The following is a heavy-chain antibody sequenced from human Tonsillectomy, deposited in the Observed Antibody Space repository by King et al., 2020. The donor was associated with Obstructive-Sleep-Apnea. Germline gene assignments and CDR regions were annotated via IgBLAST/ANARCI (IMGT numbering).Heavy chain of an antibody. V-gene: IGHV3-30*18. J-gene: IGHJ4*02. Sequence: QVQLVESGGGVVQPGRSLRLSCAASGFTFMSYGMHWVRQAPGKGLEWGAVISYDGSNTYYADSVKGRFTISRDNSKNTLYLQMNSLRAEDTAVYYCAKGTSDYGDFDYWGQGTLVTVSS. CDR1: GFTFMSYG. CDR3: AKGTSDYGDFDY. D-gene: IGHD4-17*01. CDR2: ISYDGSNT.